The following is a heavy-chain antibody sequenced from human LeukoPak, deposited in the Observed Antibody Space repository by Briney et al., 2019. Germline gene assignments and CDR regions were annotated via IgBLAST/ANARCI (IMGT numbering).Heavy chain of an antibody. V-gene: IGHV4-4*02. Sequence: SETLSLTCAVSGGSISSNNWWGWVRQPPGKGLEWIGEIYHSGSPNYNPSLKSRVTISVDKSRNHFSLNLSSVTAADTAVYYCARVNINNWHSCDYWGQGTLVIVSS. CDR3: ARVNINNWHSCDY. CDR1: GGSISSNNW. CDR2: IYHSGSP. D-gene: IGHD1-1*01. J-gene: IGHJ4*02.